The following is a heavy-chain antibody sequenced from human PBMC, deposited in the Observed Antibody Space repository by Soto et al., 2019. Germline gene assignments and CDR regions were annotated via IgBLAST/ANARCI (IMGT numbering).Heavy chain of an antibody. J-gene: IGHJ5*02. CDR1: GGSISSGGYY. Sequence: PSETLSLTCTVSGGSISSGGYYWSWIRQHPGKGLEWIGYIYYSGSTYYNPSLKSRVTISVDTSKNQFSLKLSSVTAADTAVYYCARLVWSYGTWFDPWGQGTLVTVS. CDR2: IYYSGST. V-gene: IGHV4-31*03. D-gene: IGHD5-18*01. CDR3: ARLVWSYGTWFDP.